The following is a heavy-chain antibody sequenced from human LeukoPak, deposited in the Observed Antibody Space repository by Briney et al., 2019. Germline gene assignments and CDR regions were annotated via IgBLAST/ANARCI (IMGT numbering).Heavy chain of an antibody. CDR1: GGSISSYY. CDR2: IYYSGST. V-gene: IGHV4-59*01. Sequence: SETLSLTCTVSGGSISSYYWSWIRQPPGKGLEWIGYIYYSGSTNYNPSLKSRVTISVDTSKNQFSLKLSSVTAADTAVYYCAKTSGRYCSGGSCYFDYWGQGTLVTVSS. J-gene: IGHJ4*02. CDR3: AKTSGRYCSGGSCYFDY. D-gene: IGHD2-15*01.